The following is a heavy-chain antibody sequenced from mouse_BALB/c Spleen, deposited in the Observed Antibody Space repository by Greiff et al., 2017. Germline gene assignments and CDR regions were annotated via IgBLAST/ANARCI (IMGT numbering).Heavy chain of an antibody. CDR2: INPSNGRT. V-gene: IGHV1S81*02. CDR3: ARGGYYYGTWFAD. Sequence: QVQLQQSGAELVKPGASVKLSCKASGYTFTSYWMHWVKQRPGQGLEWIGEINPSNGRTNYNEKFKSKATLTVDKSSSTAYMQLSSLTSEDSAVYYCARGGYYYGTWFADWGQGTLVTVSA. D-gene: IGHD1-1*01. CDR1: GYTFTSYW. J-gene: IGHJ3*01.